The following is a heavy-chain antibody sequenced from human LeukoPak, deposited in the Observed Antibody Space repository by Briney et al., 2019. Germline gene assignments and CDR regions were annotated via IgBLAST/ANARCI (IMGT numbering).Heavy chain of an antibody. CDR2: VYYSGST. V-gene: IGHV4-31*03. CDR1: GGSISSGDYY. Sequence: SETLSLTCTVSGGSISSGDYYWSWIRQHPGKGLEWIGYVYYSGSTYYNPSLKSRVTISVDTSKNQLSLKLSSVTAADTAVYYCARLLSSIAASSDYWGQGTLVTVSS. D-gene: IGHD6-6*01. CDR3: ARLLSSIAASSDY. J-gene: IGHJ4*02.